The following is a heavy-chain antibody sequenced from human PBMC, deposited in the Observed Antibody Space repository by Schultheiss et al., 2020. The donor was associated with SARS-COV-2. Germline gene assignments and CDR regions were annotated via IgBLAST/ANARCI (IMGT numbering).Heavy chain of an antibody. D-gene: IGHD2-21*01. CDR1: RFTFSNYA. CDR2: IGGPGAGT. CDR3: AKSRISASYYYYGLDV. V-gene: IGHV3-23*01. Sequence: GGSLRLSCAASRFTFSNYAMTWVRQAPGKGLEWVSSIGGPGAGTHYADSVKGRFTISRDNSKNALFLQMNSLGAEDTAVYYCAKSRISASYYYYGLDVWGQGTTVTVSS. J-gene: IGHJ6*02.